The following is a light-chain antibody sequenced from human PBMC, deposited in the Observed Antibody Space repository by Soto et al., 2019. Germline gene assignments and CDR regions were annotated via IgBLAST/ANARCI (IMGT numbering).Light chain of an antibody. CDR1: QSFSSN. J-gene: IGKJ4*01. CDR2: GAS. Sequence: EIVMTQSPATLSVSPGERATLSCRASQSFSSNLACYQQKPGQAPRLLIYGASNRATGIPARFSGSGSGTDFTLTISSLEPEDFALYYCQQRSNFLTFGGATKVDIK. V-gene: IGKV3-11*01. CDR3: QQRSNFLT.